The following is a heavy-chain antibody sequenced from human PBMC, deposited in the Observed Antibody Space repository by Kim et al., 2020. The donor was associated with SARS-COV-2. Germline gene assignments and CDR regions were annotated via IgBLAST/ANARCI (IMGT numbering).Heavy chain of an antibody. CDR3: ARDGRYSSSWYAFDY. J-gene: IGHJ4*02. Sequence: DSVKGRLTSSRDNSKTTLYLQRNSLRAEDTAVYYCARDGRYSSSWYAFDYWGQGTLVTVSS. V-gene: IGHV3-30*07. D-gene: IGHD6-13*01.